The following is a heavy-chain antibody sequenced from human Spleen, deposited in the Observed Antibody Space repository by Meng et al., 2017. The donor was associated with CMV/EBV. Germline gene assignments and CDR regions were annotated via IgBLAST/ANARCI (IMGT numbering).Heavy chain of an antibody. J-gene: IGHJ2*01. CDR3: ARESRWLQFYWYFDL. Sequence: VSSNSAAWNWIRQYPSRGLEWLGRTYYRSKWYNDYAVSVKSRITINPDTSKNQFSLQLNSVTPEDTAVYYCARESRWLQFYWYFDLWGRGTLVTVSS. CDR2: TYYRSKWYN. V-gene: IGHV6-1*01. CDR1: VSSNSAA. D-gene: IGHD5-24*01.